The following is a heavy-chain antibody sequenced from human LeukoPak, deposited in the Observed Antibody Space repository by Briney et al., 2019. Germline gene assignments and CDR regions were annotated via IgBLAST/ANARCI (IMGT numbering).Heavy chain of an antibody. CDR1: GFTFSSYA. CDR2: ISGSGGST. V-gene: IGHV3-23*01. Sequence: GRSLRLSCAASGFTFSSYAMSWVRQAPGKGLEWVSAISGSGGSTYYADSVKGRFTISRDNSKNTLYLQMNSLRAEDTAVYYCAKDSSGWPRNWFDPWGQGTLVTVSS. CDR3: AKDSSGWPRNWFDP. D-gene: IGHD6-19*01. J-gene: IGHJ5*02.